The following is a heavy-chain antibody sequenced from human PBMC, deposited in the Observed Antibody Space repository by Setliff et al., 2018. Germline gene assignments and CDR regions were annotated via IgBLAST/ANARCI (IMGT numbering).Heavy chain of an antibody. V-gene: IGHV1-69*10. Sequence: SVKVSCKASGGIFSTLAITWVRQAPGQGLEWMGGTIPLLPLPNYAVKFQGRVTTTADKSTSTAYMELSSLTSEDTAVYYCARNAITGTTKKYYYYLDVWGQGTTVTVSS. CDR3: ARNAITGTTKKYYYYLDV. J-gene: IGHJ6*03. CDR2: TIPLLPLP. CDR1: GGIFSTLA. D-gene: IGHD1-7*01.